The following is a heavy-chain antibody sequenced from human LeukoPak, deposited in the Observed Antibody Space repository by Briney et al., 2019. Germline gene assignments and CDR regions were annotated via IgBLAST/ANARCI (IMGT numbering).Heavy chain of an antibody. CDR3: ATLRYYYYMDV. CDR1: GGSISSGSYY. V-gene: IGHV4-61*02. Sequence: SETLSLXCTVSGGSISSGSYYWSWIRQPAGKGLEWIGRIYTSGITNYNPSLKSRVTISVDTSKNQFSLKLSSVTAADTAVYYCATLRYYYYMDVWGKGTTVTVSS. CDR2: IYTSGIT. D-gene: IGHD4-17*01. J-gene: IGHJ6*03.